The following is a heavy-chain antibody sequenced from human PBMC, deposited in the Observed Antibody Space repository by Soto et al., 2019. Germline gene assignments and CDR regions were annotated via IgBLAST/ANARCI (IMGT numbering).Heavy chain of an antibody. J-gene: IGHJ5*02. CDR1: GFTVSSNY. D-gene: IGHD1-26*01. CDR2: IYSGGST. CDR3: ARESGSYSGWFDP. V-gene: IGHV3-53*01. Sequence: GGSLRLSCAASGFTVSSNYMSWVRQAPGKGLEWVSVIYSGGSTYYADSVKGRFTISRDNSKNTLYLQMNSLRAEDTAVYYCARESGSYSGWFDPWGQGTLVTVSS.